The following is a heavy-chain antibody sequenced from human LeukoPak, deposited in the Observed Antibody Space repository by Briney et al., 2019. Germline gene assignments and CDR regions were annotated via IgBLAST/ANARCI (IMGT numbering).Heavy chain of an antibody. CDR1: GGSISSSSYY. V-gene: IGHV4-39*01. Sequence: SETLSLTCTVSGGSISSSSYYWGWIRQPPGKGLEWIGSFFYSGSTSYNPSLKSRVTISVDTFKNQFSLNVRSVTAADTAVYYCARREDTSWYYFDFWGQGTQVTVSS. D-gene: IGHD2-2*01. CDR3: ARREDTSWYYFDF. CDR2: FFYSGST. J-gene: IGHJ4*02.